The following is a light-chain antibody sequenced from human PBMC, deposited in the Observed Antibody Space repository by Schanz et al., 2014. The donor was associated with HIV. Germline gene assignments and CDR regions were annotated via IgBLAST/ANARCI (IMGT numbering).Light chain of an antibody. CDR1: IFNIGNNY. Sequence: QSVLTQPPSVSAAPGQKVTISCSGTIFNIGNNYVSWYQHLPGTAPKLLIYDSYERPSEIPDRFSGSKSGTSATLAIIGLQSGDEAEYYCATWDATVSAVLFGGGTKLTVL. V-gene: IGLV1-51*01. CDR3: ATWDATVSAVL. J-gene: IGLJ2*01. CDR2: DSY.